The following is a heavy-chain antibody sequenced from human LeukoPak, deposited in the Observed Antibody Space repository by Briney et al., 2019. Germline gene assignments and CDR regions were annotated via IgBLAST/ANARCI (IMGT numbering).Heavy chain of an antibody. J-gene: IGHJ4*02. V-gene: IGHV4-59*08. CDR3: ASSKYYGSGSYLHPLDY. CDR1: GGSISSYY. Sequence: PSETLSLTCTVSGGSISSYYWSWIRQPPGKGLEWIGYIYYSGGTNYNPSLKSRVTISVDTSKNQFSLKLSSVTAADTAVYYCASSKYYGSGSYLHPLDYWGQGTLVTVSS. D-gene: IGHD3-10*01. CDR2: IYYSGGT.